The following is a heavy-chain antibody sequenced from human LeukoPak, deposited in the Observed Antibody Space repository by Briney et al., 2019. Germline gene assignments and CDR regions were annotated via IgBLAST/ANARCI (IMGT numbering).Heavy chain of an antibody. CDR2: ITHTGNT. Sequence: SETLSLTCAVYGGSFTDYYWSWIRQPPGKGLEWIGEITHTGNTNYNPSLKSRVTISVDTSKNQFSLKLSSVTAADTAVYYCARGEVHRSYYYYGMDVWGQGTTVTVSS. D-gene: IGHD1-1*01. CDR3: ARGEVHRSYYYYGMDV. CDR1: GGSFTDYY. J-gene: IGHJ6*02. V-gene: IGHV4-34*01.